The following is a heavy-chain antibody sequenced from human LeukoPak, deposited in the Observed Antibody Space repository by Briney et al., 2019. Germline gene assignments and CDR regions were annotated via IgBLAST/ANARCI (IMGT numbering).Heavy chain of an antibody. J-gene: IGHJ2*01. CDR2: ITSSGGST. V-gene: IGHV3-64D*09. Sequence: GGSLRLSCSASGFTFSTYAMYWVRQAPGKGLEYVSAITSSGGSTYYADSVKGRFTVSRDNSKTALSLQMSSLRAEDPAVYYCVKAALVRGNHHWHFDLWGRGTLVTVSS. D-gene: IGHD3-10*01. CDR1: GFTFSTYA. CDR3: VKAALVRGNHHWHFDL.